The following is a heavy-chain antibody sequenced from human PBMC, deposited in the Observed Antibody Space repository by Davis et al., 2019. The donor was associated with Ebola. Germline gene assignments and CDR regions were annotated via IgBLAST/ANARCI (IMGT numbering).Heavy chain of an antibody. D-gene: IGHD3-3*01. CDR1: GITFSRYS. V-gene: IGHV3-48*02. CDR3: ARWSILGQ. Sequence: GESLKISCAASGITFSRYSMNWVRQAPGKGLEWVAFISSGSFTIHYADSVKGRFTISRDNAKNSLFLQMNSLRDKDTAVYYCARWSILGQWGQGTLVTVSS. J-gene: IGHJ4*02. CDR2: ISSGSFTI.